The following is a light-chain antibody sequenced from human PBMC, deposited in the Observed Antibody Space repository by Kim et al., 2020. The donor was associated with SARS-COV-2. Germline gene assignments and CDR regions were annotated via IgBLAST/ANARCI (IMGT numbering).Light chain of an antibody. CDR3: NCRDSNHWV. V-gene: IGLV3-19*01. CDR2: GKN. Sequence: SVDREQTVRITCQGDSLRSHYASWYRQKPGQVPVLVIYGKNNRPSGIPARFSGSTSGNTASLTITGAQAEDEADYYCNCRDSNHWVFGGGTQLTVL. J-gene: IGLJ3*02. CDR1: SLRSHY.